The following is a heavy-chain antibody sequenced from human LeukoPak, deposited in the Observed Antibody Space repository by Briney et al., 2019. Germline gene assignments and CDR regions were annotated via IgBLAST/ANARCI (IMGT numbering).Heavy chain of an antibody. CDR2: IYTSGST. V-gene: IGHV4-4*07. CDR3: ARDFEVPAAIRLGTLAFDI. CDR1: GGSISSYY. Sequence: PSETLSLTCTVSGGSISSYYWSWIRQPAGKGLEWIGRIYTSGSTNYNPSLKSRVAMSVDTSKNQFSLKLSSVTAADTAVYYCARDFEVPAAIRLGTLAFDIWGQGTMVTVSS. J-gene: IGHJ3*02. D-gene: IGHD2-2*01.